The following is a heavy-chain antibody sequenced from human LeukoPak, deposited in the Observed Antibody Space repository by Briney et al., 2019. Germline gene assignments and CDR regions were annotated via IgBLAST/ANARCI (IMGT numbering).Heavy chain of an antibody. V-gene: IGHV3-23*01. J-gene: IGHJ4*02. CDR1: GFIFSSYV. CDR2: ISVGGGDT. Sequence: QDGGSLRLSCEASGFIFSSYVMGWVRQAPGKGLEWVSSISVGGGDTFTADSVKGRFTITRENSKNTLYLQMMGLRVEDTAIYYCAKLNLGEMAYFDSWGQGILVTVSS. D-gene: IGHD2-21*01. CDR3: AKLNLGEMAYFDS.